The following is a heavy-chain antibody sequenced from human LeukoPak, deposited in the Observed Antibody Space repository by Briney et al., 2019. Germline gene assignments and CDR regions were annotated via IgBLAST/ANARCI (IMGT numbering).Heavy chain of an antibody. V-gene: IGHV4-34*01. CDR1: GGSFSGYY. J-gene: IGHJ5*02. Sequence: SETLSLTCAVYGGSFSGYYWSWIRQPPGKGLEWIGSIYYSGSTYYNPSLKSRVTISVDTSKNQFSLKLSSVTAAHTAVYYCARWAFQTSSRAGYNKYNWFAPWGQGTLVTVSS. D-gene: IGHD3-9*01. CDR3: ARWAFQTSSRAGYNKYNWFAP. CDR2: IYYSGST.